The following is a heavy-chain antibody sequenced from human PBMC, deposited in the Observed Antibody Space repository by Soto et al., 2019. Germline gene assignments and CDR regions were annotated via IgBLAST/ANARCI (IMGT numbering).Heavy chain of an antibody. V-gene: IGHV2-26*01. CDR3: ARIAPDYFYYGMDV. CDR1: GFSLSNARMG. CDR2: IFSNDEK. J-gene: IGHJ6*02. Sequence: QVTLKESGPVLVKPTETLTLTCTVSGFSLSNARMGVSWIRQPPGKALEWLAHIFSNDEKSYSTSLKSRLTIXQXTXXSQVVLTMTNMDPVDTATYYCARIAPDYFYYGMDVWGQGTTVTVSS.